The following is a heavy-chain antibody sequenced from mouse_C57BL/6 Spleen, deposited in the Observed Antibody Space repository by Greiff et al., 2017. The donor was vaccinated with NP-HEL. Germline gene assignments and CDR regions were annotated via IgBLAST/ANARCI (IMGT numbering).Heavy chain of an antibody. CDR1: GYTFTDYE. J-gene: IGHJ3*01. CDR3: TRGFAY. V-gene: IGHV1-15*01. CDR2: IDPETGGT. Sequence: QVQLQQSGAELVRPGASVTLSCKASGYTFTDYEMHWVKQTPVHGLEWIGAIDPETGGTAYNQKFKGKAILTADKSSSTAYMALRSLTSEDSAVYYCTRGFAYWGQGTLVTVSA.